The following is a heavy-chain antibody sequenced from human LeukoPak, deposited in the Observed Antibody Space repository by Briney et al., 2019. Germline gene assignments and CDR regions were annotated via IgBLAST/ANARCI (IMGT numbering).Heavy chain of an antibody. J-gene: IGHJ4*02. CDR3: AKDGYNYDSSGHFDY. CDR1: GFTFSTYA. Sequence: QAGGSLRLSCAASGFTFSTYAMHWVRQPPGKGVEWVSAISGSGGATYHADADSVKGRFIISRDNSKNTLYLQINSLRVEDTAVYYCAKDGYNYDSSGHFDYWGQGTLVTVSS. V-gene: IGHV3-23*01. CDR2: ISGSGGAT. D-gene: IGHD3-22*01.